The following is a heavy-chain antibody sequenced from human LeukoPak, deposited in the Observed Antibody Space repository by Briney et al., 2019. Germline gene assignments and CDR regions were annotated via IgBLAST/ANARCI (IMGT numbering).Heavy chain of an antibody. V-gene: IGHV3-74*01. CDR3: ASAKRQQLVLGNWFDP. CDR2: IKSDGSST. Sequence: GGSLRLSCAASGFTFSSYWMHWVRQAPGKGLMWVSRIKSDGSSTTYADAVKGRFTISRDNAKNTLYLQMNSLRAEDTAVYYCASAKRQQLVLGNWFDPWGQGTLVTVSS. D-gene: IGHD6-13*01. J-gene: IGHJ5*02. CDR1: GFTFSSYW.